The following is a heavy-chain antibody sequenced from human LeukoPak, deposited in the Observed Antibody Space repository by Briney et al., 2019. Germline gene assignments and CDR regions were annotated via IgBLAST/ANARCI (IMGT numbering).Heavy chain of an antibody. Sequence: SETLSLTCAVYGGSFSGYYWSWIRQPPGKGLEWIGEINHSGSTNYNPSLKSRVTISVDTSKNQFSLKLSSVTAADTAVYYCASRVEQQPLDAFDIWGQGTMVTVSS. J-gene: IGHJ3*02. CDR2: INHSGST. CDR3: ASRVEQQPLDAFDI. V-gene: IGHV4-34*01. D-gene: IGHD6-13*01. CDR1: GGSFSGYY.